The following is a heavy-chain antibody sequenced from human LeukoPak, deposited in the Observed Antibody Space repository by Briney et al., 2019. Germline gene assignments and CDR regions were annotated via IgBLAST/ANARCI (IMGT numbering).Heavy chain of an antibody. CDR3: ATPGRYYDSSGYSD. CDR1: GGSITSSIYY. V-gene: IGHV4-39*01. J-gene: IGHJ4*02. D-gene: IGHD3-22*01. Sequence: SETLSLTCTVSGGSITSSIYYWGWIRQPPGRGLEWIGTIYYSGNTFYNPSLESRVTISVDTSKNQFSLKLSSVTAADTAVYYCATPGRYYDSSGYSDWGQGTLVTVSS. CDR2: IYYSGNT.